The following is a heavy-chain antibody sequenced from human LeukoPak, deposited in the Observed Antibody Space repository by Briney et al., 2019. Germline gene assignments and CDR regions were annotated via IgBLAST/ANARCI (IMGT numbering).Heavy chain of an antibody. CDR2: IHYTGST. Sequence: SETLSLTCAVYGGSFSGYYWSWIRQPPRKGLEWIGYIHYTGSTNYNPSLKSRVTISVDTSKNQFSLKLSSVTAADTAVYYCARGGIDSGYDWWVIDYWGQGTLVTVSS. CDR3: ARGGIDSGYDWWVIDY. J-gene: IGHJ4*02. D-gene: IGHD5-12*01. CDR1: GGSFSGYY. V-gene: IGHV4-59*01.